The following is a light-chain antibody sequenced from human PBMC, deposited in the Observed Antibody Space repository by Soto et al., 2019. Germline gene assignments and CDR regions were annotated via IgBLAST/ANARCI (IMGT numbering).Light chain of an antibody. V-gene: IGLV2-14*01. J-gene: IGLJ1*01. CDR1: SSDVGGYKY. CDR3: SSYSSSSTLV. Sequence: ALAQPASVSGSPGQSITIACTGTSSDVGGYKYVSWYQQHPGKAPKLMIYEVSNRPSGVSNRFSGSKSGNTASLTISGLQAEDEADYYCSSYSSSSTLVFGTGTKVTVL. CDR2: EVS.